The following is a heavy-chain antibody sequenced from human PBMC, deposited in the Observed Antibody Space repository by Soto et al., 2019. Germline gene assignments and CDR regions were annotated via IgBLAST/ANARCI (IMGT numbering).Heavy chain of an antibody. Sequence: GGSLRLSCAASGFTFSSYEMNWVRQAPGKGLEWVSYISSSGSTIYYADSVKGRFTISRDNAKNSLYLQMNSLRAEDTAVHYCARSPGQQLTTVHYYGMDVWGQGTTVTVSS. CDR3: ARSPGQQLTTVHYYGMDV. V-gene: IGHV3-48*03. CDR2: ISSSGSTI. CDR1: GFTFSSYE. J-gene: IGHJ6*02. D-gene: IGHD6-13*01.